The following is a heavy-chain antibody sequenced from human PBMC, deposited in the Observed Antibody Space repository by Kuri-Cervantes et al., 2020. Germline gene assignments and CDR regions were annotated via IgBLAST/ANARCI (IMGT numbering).Heavy chain of an antibody. J-gene: IGHJ4*02. CDR3: AREGAAARYFDY. Sequence: ASVKVSCKASAYTFNNYYMHWVRQAPGQGPEWVGIINPSDGSTSYAQKFQGRVTITTDESTSTAYMELSSLRSEDTAVYYCAREGAAARYFDYWGQGALVTVSS. CDR2: INPSDGST. V-gene: IGHV1-46*02. D-gene: IGHD6-13*01. CDR1: AYTFNNYY.